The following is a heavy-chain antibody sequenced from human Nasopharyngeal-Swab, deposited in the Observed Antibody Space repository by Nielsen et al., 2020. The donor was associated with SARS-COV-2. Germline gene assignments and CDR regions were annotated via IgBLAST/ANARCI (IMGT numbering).Heavy chain of an antibody. V-gene: IGHV3-48*03. Sequence: GGSLRLSRAASGFTFDNYEMNWVRQAPGKGLEWVSYISTSGATIHYADSVGGRFTISRDNAKKSLYLQMNSLRAEDTAVYYCARASRGWSWGQGTLVTVSS. CDR1: GFTFDNYE. CDR2: ISTSGATI. D-gene: IGHD6-19*01. J-gene: IGHJ5*02. CDR3: ARASRGWS.